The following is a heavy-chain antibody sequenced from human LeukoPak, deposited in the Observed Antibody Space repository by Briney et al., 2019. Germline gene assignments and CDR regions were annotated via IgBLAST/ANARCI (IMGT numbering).Heavy chain of an antibody. J-gene: IGHJ4*02. CDR3: ARHDIIGYFDY. D-gene: IGHD1-20*01. Sequence: SETLSLTCTVSGYFISDAYYWGWIRQPPGKGLEWIGSIYNSGSTFYNPSLETRVTISVDTSANQFSLKLNSVTAADTAVYYCARHDIIGYFDYWGQGTLATVSS. V-gene: IGHV4-38-2*02. CDR1: GYFISDAYY. CDR2: IYNSGST.